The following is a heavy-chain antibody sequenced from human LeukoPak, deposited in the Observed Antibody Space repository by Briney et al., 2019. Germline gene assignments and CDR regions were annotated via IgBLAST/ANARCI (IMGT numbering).Heavy chain of an antibody. J-gene: IGHJ5*02. CDR1: GYRFSSYW. V-gene: IGHV5-51*01. Sequence: GESLKISCKDSGYRFSSYWIAWVRQMPGKGLEYIGIIYPGDSDIRYSPSFQGLVTISADKSISTAYLQWSSPKASDTAMYYCARQEYCSGGSCYTWFDPWGQGTLVTVSS. CDR2: IYPGDSDI. CDR3: ARQEYCSGGSCYTWFDP. D-gene: IGHD2-15*01.